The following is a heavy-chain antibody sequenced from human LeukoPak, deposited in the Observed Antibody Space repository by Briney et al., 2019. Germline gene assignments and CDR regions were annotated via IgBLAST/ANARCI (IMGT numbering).Heavy chain of an antibody. J-gene: IGHJ3*02. Sequence: PGGSLRLSCAASGFIFSNYAMSWVRQAPGKGLEWVSGISGSGGSTVYADSVKGRFTISRDNSKNIMYLQMNSLRAEDTAVYYCARGGLIQRHAFDIWGQATMVTVSS. CDR2: ISGSGGST. CDR1: GFIFSNYA. D-gene: IGHD1-1*01. V-gene: IGHV3-23*01. CDR3: ARGGLIQRHAFDI.